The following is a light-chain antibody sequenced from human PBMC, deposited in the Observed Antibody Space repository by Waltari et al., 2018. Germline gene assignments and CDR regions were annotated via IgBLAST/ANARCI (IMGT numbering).Light chain of an antibody. J-gene: IGKJ2*01. Sequence: EIVLTQSPGPLSLSPGESAALSCRASQSVSSNYLAWDPQKPGQSPRLLIFGALSRATGIPDRFRGRGSGTDFTLTISGLEPEDFAVYYCQQYARSPITFGQGTKLEMK. CDR3: QQYARSPIT. CDR2: GAL. V-gene: IGKV3-20*01. CDR1: QSVSSNY.